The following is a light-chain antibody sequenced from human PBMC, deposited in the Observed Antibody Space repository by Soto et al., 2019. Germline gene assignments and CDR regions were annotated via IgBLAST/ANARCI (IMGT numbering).Light chain of an antibody. CDR3: QQTYSDIS. CDR1: RTINTY. J-gene: IGKJ4*01. V-gene: IGKV1-39*01. Sequence: DVRMTQSPSSLSASVGDTITITCRASRTINTYLNWFQQKPGEPPRLLIYGASTLHDGVPSWFSGSGSGADFTLTISGLQPEDFASYHCQQTYSDISFGGGTKV. CDR2: GAS.